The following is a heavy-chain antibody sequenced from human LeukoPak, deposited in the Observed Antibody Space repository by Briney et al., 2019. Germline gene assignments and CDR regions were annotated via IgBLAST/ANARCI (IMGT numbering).Heavy chain of an antibody. CDR3: ATTGLFDYYDSSGSLRD. J-gene: IGHJ4*02. D-gene: IGHD3-22*01. V-gene: IGHV1-3*01. CDR1: GYTFSRYA. CDR2: INAGNGNT. Sequence: ASVTVSCKASGYTFSRYAIHWVRQAPGQRLEWMGYINAGNGNTKYSQNFQGRVTMTEDTSTDTAYMELSSLRSEDTAVYYCATTGLFDYYDSSGSLRDWGQGTLVTVSS.